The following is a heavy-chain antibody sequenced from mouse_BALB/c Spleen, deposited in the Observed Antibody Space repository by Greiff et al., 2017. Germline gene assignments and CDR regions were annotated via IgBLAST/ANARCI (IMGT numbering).Heavy chain of an antibody. V-gene: IGHV1-87*01. CDR3: ARSYYAMDY. CDR2: IYPGDGDT. Sequence: QVQLKHSGAELARPGASVKLSCKASGYTFTSYWMQWVKQRPGQGLEWIGAIYPGDGDTRYTQKFKGKATLTADKSSSTAYMQLSSLASEDSAVYYCARSYYAMDYWGQGTSVTVSS. CDR1: GYTFTSYW. J-gene: IGHJ4*01.